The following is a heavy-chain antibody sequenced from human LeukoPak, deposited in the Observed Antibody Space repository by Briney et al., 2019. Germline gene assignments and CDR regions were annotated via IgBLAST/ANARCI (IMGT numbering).Heavy chain of an antibody. J-gene: IGHJ6*02. D-gene: IGHD3-22*01. Sequence: SVKVSCKASGYTFTSYDIHWVRQATGQGLEWMGWMNPNSGNTGYAQKFQGRVTMTRNTSISTAYMELSSLRSEDTAVYYCARGLPGLGYYYGLDVWGQGTTVTVSS. CDR2: MNPNSGNT. V-gene: IGHV1-8*01. CDR3: ARGLPGLGYYYGLDV. CDR1: GYTFTSYD.